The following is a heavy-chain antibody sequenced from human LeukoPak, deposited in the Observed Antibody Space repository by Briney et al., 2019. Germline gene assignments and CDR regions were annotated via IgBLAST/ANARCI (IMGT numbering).Heavy chain of an antibody. V-gene: IGHV4-34*01. J-gene: IGHJ5*02. CDR1: GGSFSGYY. Sequence: SETLSLTCAVYGGSFSGYYWSWIRQPPGKGLEWIGEINHSGSTNYNPSLKSRVTISVDTSKNQFSLKLSSVTAADTAVYYCARGKGSWYLIVWFDPWGQGTLVTVSS. D-gene: IGHD6-13*01. CDR3: ARGKGSWYLIVWFDP. CDR2: INHSGST.